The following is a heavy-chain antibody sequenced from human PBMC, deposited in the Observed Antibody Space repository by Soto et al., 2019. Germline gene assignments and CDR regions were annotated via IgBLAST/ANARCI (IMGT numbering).Heavy chain of an antibody. D-gene: IGHD6-13*01. Sequence: QVQLVESGGGVVQPGRSLRLSCAASGFTFSSYAMHWVRQAPGKGLEWVAVISYDGSNKYYADSVKGRFTISRDHSKHTLYLQKPRLRPEDTAVYYCARGQQLVTLFHSSGPGTLVNVSS. V-gene: IGHV3-30-3*01. CDR3: ARGQQLVTLFHS. J-gene: IGHJ4*02. CDR2: ISYDGSNK. CDR1: GFTFSSYA.